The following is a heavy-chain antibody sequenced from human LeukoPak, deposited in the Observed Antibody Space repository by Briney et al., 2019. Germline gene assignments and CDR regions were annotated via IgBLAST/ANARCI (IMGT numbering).Heavy chain of an antibody. CDR3: AKDREGSGWYREVDY. V-gene: IGHV3-23*01. D-gene: IGHD6-19*01. CDR2: ISSSGGST. J-gene: IGHJ4*02. Sequence: GGSLRLSCAASGFTFSSYSMNWVRQAPGKGLEWVSAISSSGGSTYYADSVKGRFTISRDNSKNTLYLQMNSLRAEDTAVYYCAKDREGSGWYREVDYWGQGTLVTVSS. CDR1: GFTFSSYS.